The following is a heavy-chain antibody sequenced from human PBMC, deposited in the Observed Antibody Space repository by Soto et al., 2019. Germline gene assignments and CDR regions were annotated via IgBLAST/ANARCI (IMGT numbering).Heavy chain of an antibody. CDR3: ARSTSSTLNYYYGMDV. D-gene: IGHD6-6*01. J-gene: IGHJ6*02. CDR2: ISSNSAYI. CDR1: GFTFRSFT. V-gene: IGHV3-21*01. Sequence: GGSLRLSCAASGFTFRSFTMNWVRQAPGKGLEWVSTISSNSAYIYYTDALRGRFTIARDNSKNILYLQMNSLTIEDTAVFYCARSTSSTLNYYYGMDVWGQGTTVTVSS.